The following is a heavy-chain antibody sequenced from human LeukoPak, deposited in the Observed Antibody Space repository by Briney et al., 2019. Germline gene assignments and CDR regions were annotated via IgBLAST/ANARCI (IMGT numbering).Heavy chain of an antibody. CDR3: AKYLATYYYGSGPVAFDY. CDR2: ICYSWRT. J-gene: IGHJ4*02. CDR1: GGSISSYY. V-gene: IGHV4-59*08. Sequence: SETLSLTCTVSGGSISSYYWSWIRQPPGKGLEWIGYICYSWRTNYNPSLKSRLTISVDTSKNQFSLKLSSVTTADTAVYYCAKYLATYYYGSGPVAFDYWGQGTLVTVSS. D-gene: IGHD3-10*01.